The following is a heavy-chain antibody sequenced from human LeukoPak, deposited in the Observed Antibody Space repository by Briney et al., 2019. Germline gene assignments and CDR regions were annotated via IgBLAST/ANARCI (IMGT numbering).Heavy chain of an antibody. CDR1: GFTFSSYA. CDR2: ISGSGSST. D-gene: IGHD3-10*01. CDR3: AKTANYYGSGSPFDY. J-gene: IGHJ4*02. Sequence: GGSLTLPCAASGFTFSSYAMSWVRQAPGKGLEWVAIISGSGSSTYYADSVKGRFTISRDNSKNTLYLQMNSLRAEDTAIYYCAKTANYYGSGSPFDYWGQGTLVTVSS. V-gene: IGHV3-23*01.